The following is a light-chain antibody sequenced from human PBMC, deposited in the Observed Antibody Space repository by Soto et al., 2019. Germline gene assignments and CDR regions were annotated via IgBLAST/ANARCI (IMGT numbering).Light chain of an antibody. CDR3: QQSYSTPYT. J-gene: IGKJ2*01. CDR1: QSISNY. Sequence: DIQMTQSPSSLSASVGDRVTITCRASQSISNYLNWYQQKPGKAPKLLIYAASNLQSGVPSRFSGSGSGTDFTLTISSLQPEDFAPYYCQQSYSTPYTFGQGTKLEIK. V-gene: IGKV1-39*01. CDR2: AAS.